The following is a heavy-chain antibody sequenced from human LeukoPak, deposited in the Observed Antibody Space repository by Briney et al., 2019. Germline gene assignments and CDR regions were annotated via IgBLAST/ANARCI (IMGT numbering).Heavy chain of an antibody. J-gene: IGHJ3*02. CDR3: ARVGDSDAFDI. Sequence: ASVKVSCKASGYTFTNYGISWVRQAPGQGLEWMGWISGYNGNTDYVQKLQGRVTMTTDTSTSAAYMELRSLRSDDTAVYYCARVGDSDAFDIWGQGTMVTVSS. CDR2: ISGYNGNT. D-gene: IGHD2-21*02. CDR1: GYTFTNYG. V-gene: IGHV1-18*01.